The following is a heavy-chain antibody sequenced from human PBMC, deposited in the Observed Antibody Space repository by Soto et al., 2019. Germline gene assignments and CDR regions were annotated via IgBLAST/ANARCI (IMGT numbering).Heavy chain of an antibody. D-gene: IGHD2-2*01. J-gene: IGHJ6*02. CDR2: IYYSGST. Sequence: NPSETLSLTCTVSGGSVSSGSYYWSWIRQPPGKGLEWIGYIYYSGSTSYNPSLKSRVTISVDTSKNQFSLKLSSVTAADTAVYYCARGGGIVVVPAAILYCYYYYGMDVWGQGTTVT. V-gene: IGHV4-61*01. CDR3: ARGGGIVVVPAAILYCYYYYGMDV. CDR1: GGSVSSGSYY.